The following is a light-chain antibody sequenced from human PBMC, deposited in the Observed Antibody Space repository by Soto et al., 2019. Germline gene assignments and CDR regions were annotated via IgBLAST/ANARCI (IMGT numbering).Light chain of an antibody. V-gene: IGKV1-5*03. J-gene: IGKJ1*01. Sequence: DIQMTQSPSTLSASVGDRVTITCRASQSINTWLAWYQQKPGKAPKLPIYKASSLESGVPSRFSGSGSGTEFTLTISSLQPDDFATYYCQQYNSYPWTFGQGTKVEIK. CDR3: QQYNSYPWT. CDR1: QSINTW. CDR2: KAS.